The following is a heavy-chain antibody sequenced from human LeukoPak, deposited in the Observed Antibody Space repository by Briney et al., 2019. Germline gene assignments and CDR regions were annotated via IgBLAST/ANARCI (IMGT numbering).Heavy chain of an antibody. CDR1: RFPYDDYA. J-gene: IGHJ4*02. Sequence: QPGGSLRLSCAASRFPYDDYAMHWDRQATGEGLEWVSLISTDVYSTYYAASVKGRFTITRDNSNNSLYLQMNSLRTEDTALYYCTKGGVDTAMATDYWGQGTLVTVSS. CDR3: TKGGVDTAMATDY. V-gene: IGHV3-43*02. D-gene: IGHD5-18*01. CDR2: ISTDVYST.